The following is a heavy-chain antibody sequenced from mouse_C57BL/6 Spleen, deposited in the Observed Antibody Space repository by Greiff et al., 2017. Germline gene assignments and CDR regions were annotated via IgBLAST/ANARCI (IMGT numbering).Heavy chain of an antibody. V-gene: IGHV5-9*01. CDR3: ARRAYYSGDFDY. D-gene: IGHD1-1*01. CDR2: ISGGGGNT. Sequence: DVHLVESGGGLVKPGGSLKLSCAASGFTFSSYTMSWVRQTPEKRLEWVATISGGGGNTYYPDSVKGRFTISRDNATNSLYLQMSSLRSEDTALYYCARRAYYSGDFDYWGQGTTVTVSS. CDR1: GFTFSSYT. J-gene: IGHJ2*01.